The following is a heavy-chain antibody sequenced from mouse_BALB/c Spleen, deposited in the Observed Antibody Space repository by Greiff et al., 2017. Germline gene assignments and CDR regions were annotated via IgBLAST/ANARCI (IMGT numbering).Heavy chain of an antibody. J-gene: IGHJ4*01. CDR3: ARQYSYYSYYYAMDN. V-gene: IGHV4-1*02. CDR1: GFDFSRYW. D-gene: IGHD2-12*01. Sequence: EEKLMESGGGLVQPGGSLKLSCAASGFDFSRYWMSWVRQAPGKGLEWIGEINPDSSTINYTPSLKDKFIISRDNAKNTLYLQMSKVRSEDTALYYCARQYSYYSYYYAMDNRGQGNSDTVSS. CDR2: INPDSSTI.